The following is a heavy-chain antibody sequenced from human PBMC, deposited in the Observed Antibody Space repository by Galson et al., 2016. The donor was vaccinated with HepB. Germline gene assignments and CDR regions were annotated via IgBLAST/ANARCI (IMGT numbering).Heavy chain of an antibody. Sequence: QSGAEVKKPGESLRISCRASGYSFTDYWITWVRQMPGKGLEWMGRIDPRDSYINYSPSFQGRVTISVDRSISAAYLQWSRLRASDTATYYCARHVHSSSSGADDFWGQGSLVTVSS. CDR2: IDPRDSYI. CDR1: GYSFTDYW. J-gene: IGHJ4*02. D-gene: IGHD3-22*01. V-gene: IGHV5-10-1*01. CDR3: ARHVHSSSSGADDF.